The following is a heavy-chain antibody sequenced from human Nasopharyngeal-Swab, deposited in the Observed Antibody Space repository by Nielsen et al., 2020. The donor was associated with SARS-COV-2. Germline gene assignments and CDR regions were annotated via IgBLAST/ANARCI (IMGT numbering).Heavy chain of an antibody. CDR3: AKDQWPRYDILTGWNGMDV. J-gene: IGHJ6*02. Sequence: VRQAPGRGLEWVATISYGGRIKYYGDSVEGRFTISRDNSKNTLYLEMNRLRPEDTAIYSCAKDQWPRYDILTGWNGMDVWGQGTTVTVSS. CDR2: ISYGGRIK. V-gene: IGHV3-30*18. D-gene: IGHD3-9*01.